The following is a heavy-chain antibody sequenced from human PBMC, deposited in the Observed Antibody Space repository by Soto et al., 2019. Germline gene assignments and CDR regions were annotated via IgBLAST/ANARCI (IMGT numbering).Heavy chain of an antibody. CDR3: AGATKYYDFWSGYYTVTYSNRAYYYYYGMDV. J-gene: IGHJ6*02. CDR1: GYTFTSYA. D-gene: IGHD3-3*01. Sequence: ASVKVSCKASGYTFTSYAMHWVRQAPGQRLEWMGWINAGNGNTKYSQKFQGRVTITRDTSASTAYMELSSLRSEDTAVYYCAGATKYYDFWSGYYTVTYSNRAYYYYYGMDVWGQGTTVTVSS. V-gene: IGHV1-3*01. CDR2: INAGNGNT.